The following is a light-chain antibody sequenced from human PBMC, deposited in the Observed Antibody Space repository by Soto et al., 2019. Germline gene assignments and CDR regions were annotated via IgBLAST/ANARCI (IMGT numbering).Light chain of an antibody. Sequence: QSALTQPASVSGSPGQSITISCTGTSSDIGSFNFVSWYQQHPGKAPRLIIYVVSNRPSGVSNRFSGSKSGNTASLTISGLQAEDEADYYCSSYTSTFTRIFGGGTKLTVL. CDR3: SSYTSTFTRI. CDR1: SSDIGSFNF. V-gene: IGLV2-14*03. CDR2: VVS. J-gene: IGLJ2*01.